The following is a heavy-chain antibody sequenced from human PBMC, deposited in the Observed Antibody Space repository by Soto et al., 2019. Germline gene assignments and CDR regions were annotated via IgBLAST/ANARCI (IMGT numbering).Heavy chain of an antibody. CDR1: GFTFSSYA. Sequence: GGSLRLSCAASGFTFSSYAMIRVRQAPGKGLEWVSAISGSGGSTYYADSVKGRFTISRDNSKNTLYLQMNSLRAEDTAVYYCANHADTAMVSWFDPWGQGTLVTVSS. CDR3: ANHADTAMVSWFDP. J-gene: IGHJ5*02. D-gene: IGHD5-18*01. CDR2: ISGSGGST. V-gene: IGHV3-23*01.